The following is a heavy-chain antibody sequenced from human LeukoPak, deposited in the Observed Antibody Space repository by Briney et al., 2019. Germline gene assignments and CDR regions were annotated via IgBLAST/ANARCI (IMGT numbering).Heavy chain of an antibody. V-gene: IGHV4-39*01. CDR1: GGSISTTSYY. D-gene: IGHD6-13*01. J-gene: IGHJ5*02. CDR2: IYYSGGT. CDR3: ARRPGIAAVVPMFDP. Sequence: SETLSLTCIVSGGSISTTSYYWAWIRQPPGKGLEWLGSIYYSGGTYYNPSLKSRVTISVDTSKNQFSLKLSSVTAADTAVYFCARRPGIAAVVPMFDPWGQGTLVTVSS.